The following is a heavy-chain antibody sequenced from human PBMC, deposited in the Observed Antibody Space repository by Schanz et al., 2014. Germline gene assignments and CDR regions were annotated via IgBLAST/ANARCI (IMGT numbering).Heavy chain of an antibody. CDR1: GFMFSSYG. Sequence: QVQLVESGGGVVQPGRSLRLSCAASGFMFSSYGMHWVRQAPGKGLEWVGVISYDGSKKSYADSVKGRFTISRDNSKNTLYLQMNSLRPEDTAVYYCARDGYSVVVISPTESFDIWGQGTMXTVSP. J-gene: IGHJ3*02. D-gene: IGHD2-21*01. V-gene: IGHV3-30*03. CDR3: ARDGYSVVVISPTESFDI. CDR2: ISYDGSKK.